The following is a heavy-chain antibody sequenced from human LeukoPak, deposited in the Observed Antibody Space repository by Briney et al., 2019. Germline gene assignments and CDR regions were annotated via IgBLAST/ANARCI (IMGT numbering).Heavy chain of an antibody. CDR3: AMGLSGPLTH. CDR1: GGTFSSYA. Sequence: GASVTVSCKASGGTFSSYAISWVRQAPGQGLEWMGGIIPIFGTANYAQKFQGRVTITADESTSTAYMELSSLRSEDTAVYYCAMGLSGPLTHWGQGTLVTVSP. CDR2: IIPIFGTA. V-gene: IGHV1-69*13. D-gene: IGHD1-26*01. J-gene: IGHJ4*02.